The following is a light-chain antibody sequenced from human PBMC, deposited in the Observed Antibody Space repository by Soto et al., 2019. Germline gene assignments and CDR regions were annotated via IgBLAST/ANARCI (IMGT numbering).Light chain of an antibody. CDR2: EVS. CDR1: TSDFSRYNY. J-gene: IGLJ1*01. V-gene: IGLV2-14*01. Sequence: QSALTQPASVSGSPGQSITISCTGTTSDFSRYNYVAWYQQLPGKAPKLLIFEVSNRPSGVSDRFSGSKSGNTASLTISGLQSDDEADYYCSAYTASTTLFLFGTGTKVTVL. CDR3: SAYTASTTLFL.